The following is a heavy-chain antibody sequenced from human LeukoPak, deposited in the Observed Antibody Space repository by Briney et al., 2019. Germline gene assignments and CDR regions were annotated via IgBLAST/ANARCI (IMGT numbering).Heavy chain of an antibody. D-gene: IGHD5-18*01. Sequence: PGGSLRLSCAASGFTFSSYDMHWVRQATGKGLEWVSAIGTAGDTYYPGSVKGRFTISRENAKNSLYLQMNSLRAEDTAVYYCARGSATAMVSLDYWGRGTLVTVSS. CDR1: GFTFSSYD. CDR3: ARGSATAMVSLDY. CDR2: IGTAGDT. J-gene: IGHJ4*02. V-gene: IGHV3-13*01.